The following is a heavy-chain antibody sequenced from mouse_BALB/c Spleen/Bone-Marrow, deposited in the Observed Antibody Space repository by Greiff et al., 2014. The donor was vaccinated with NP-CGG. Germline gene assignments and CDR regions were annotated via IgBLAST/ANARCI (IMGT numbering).Heavy chain of an antibody. V-gene: IGHV5-15*02. CDR1: GFTFSDYG. CDR3: ARETTRGAMDY. CDR2: ISNLAYSI. J-gene: IGHJ4*01. D-gene: IGHD2-1*01. Sequence: EVMLVESGGALVQPGGSRKLSCAASGFTFSDYGMAWVRQAPGKGPEWVAFISNLAYSIYYTDTVTGRFTISRENAKNTLYLEMSSLRSEDTAMYYCARETTRGAMDYWSQGTSVTVSS.